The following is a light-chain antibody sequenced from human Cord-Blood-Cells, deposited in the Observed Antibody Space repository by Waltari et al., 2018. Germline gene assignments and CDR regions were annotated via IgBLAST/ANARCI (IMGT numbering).Light chain of an antibody. J-gene: IGLJ2*01. V-gene: IGLV2-14*01. CDR1: SSDVGGYNY. Sequence: QSALTQPASVSGSPGQSITISCTGTSSDVGGYNYVSWYQQHPGKDPKLMIYDVSNRPSGVSNRFSGSKSGNTASLTISGLQAEDEADYYGSSYTSSSTLVFGGGTKLTVL. CDR3: SSYTSSSTLV. CDR2: DVS.